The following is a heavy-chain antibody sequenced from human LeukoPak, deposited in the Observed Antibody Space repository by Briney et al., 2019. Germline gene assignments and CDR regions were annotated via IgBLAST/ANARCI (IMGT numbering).Heavy chain of an antibody. D-gene: IGHD2-15*01. Sequence: ASVKVSCKASGYTFTDYYMHWVRQAPGQGLEWMGWINPNSGGTNYAQKFQGRVTMTRDTSISTAYMELSRLRSDDTAVYYCARGYCSGGSCDNFDYWGQGTLVTVSS. CDR3: ARGYCSGGSCDNFDY. J-gene: IGHJ4*02. CDR1: GYTFTDYY. V-gene: IGHV1-2*02. CDR2: INPNSGGT.